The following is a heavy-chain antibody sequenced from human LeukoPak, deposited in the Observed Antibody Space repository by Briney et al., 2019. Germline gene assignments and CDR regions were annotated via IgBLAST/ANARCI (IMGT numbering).Heavy chain of an antibody. Sequence: ASVKVSCKASGYTFTSYDINWVRQATGQGLEWMGWMNPNSGNTGYAQKFQGRVTMTRNTSISTAYMELSSLRSEDTAVYYCARASSIGTIFGVVSYYYYGMDVWGQGTTVTVSS. CDR3: ARASSIGTIFGVVSYYYYGMDV. V-gene: IGHV1-8*01. CDR1: GYTFTSYD. D-gene: IGHD3-3*01. CDR2: MNPNSGNT. J-gene: IGHJ6*02.